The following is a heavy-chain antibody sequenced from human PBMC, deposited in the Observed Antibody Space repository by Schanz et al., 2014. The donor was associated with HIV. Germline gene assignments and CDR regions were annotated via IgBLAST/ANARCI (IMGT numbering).Heavy chain of an antibody. D-gene: IGHD5-18*01. CDR2: IIPIFGTT. J-gene: IGHJ3*02. V-gene: IGHV1-69*13. Sequence: QVFLVQSGPEVKRPGASVKVSCKASGYTFTSYDINWVRQATGQGLEWMGGIIPIFGTTNYAQKFQGRVTITADESTSTAYMELSSLRSEDTAVYYCASGRFDTVIWWGDAFLIWGRGTMVTVSS. CDR1: GYTFTSYD. CDR3: ASGRFDTVIWWGDAFLI.